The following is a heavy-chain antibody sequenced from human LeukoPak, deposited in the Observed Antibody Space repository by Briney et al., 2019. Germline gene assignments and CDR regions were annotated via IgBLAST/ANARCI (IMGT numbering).Heavy chain of an antibody. D-gene: IGHD2-15*01. CDR3: ARDERWSSYSYAMDV. CDR2: VYPSGGT. J-gene: IGHJ6*02. CDR1: GGSLSSYF. Sequence: SETLSLTCTVSGGSLSSYFWSWIRQPAGQGLEWIGRVYPSGGTDYNPSLKSRVTMSVDTSSNHFFLMLSSVTAADTAIYYCARDERWSSYSYAMDVWAKGRRSPSP. V-gene: IGHV4-4*07.